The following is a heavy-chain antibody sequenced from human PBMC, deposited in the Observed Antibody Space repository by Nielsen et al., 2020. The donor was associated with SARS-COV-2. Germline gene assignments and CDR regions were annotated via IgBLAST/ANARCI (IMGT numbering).Heavy chain of an antibody. Sequence: GESLKISCAASGFTFSSYAMHWVRQAPGKGLEWVAVISYDGSNKYYADSVKGRFTISRDNSKNTLYLQMNSLRAEDTAVYYCAKGEVAYYWGQGTLVTVSS. J-gene: IGHJ4*02. D-gene: IGHD5-24*01. CDR1: GFTFSSYA. CDR3: AKGEVAYY. V-gene: IGHV3-30*04. CDR2: ISYDGSNK.